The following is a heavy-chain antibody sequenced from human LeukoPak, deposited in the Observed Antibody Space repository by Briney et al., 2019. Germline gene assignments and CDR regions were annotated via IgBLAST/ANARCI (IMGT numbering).Heavy chain of an antibody. J-gene: IGHJ4*03. D-gene: IGHD3-22*01. CDR2: ISYDGSNK. V-gene: IGHV3-30*03. CDR3: ARGRHSSGYYRGRYFDY. Sequence: GGSLRLSCAASGFTFSSYGMHWVRQAPGKGLEWVAVISYDGSNKYYADSVKGRFTISRDNSKNTLYLQMNSLRAEDTAVYYCARGRHSSGYYRGRYFDYWGQGTLVTVSS. CDR1: GFTFSSYG.